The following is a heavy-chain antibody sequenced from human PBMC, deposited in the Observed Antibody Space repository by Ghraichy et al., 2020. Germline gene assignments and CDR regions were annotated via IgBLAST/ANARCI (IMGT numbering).Heavy chain of an antibody. D-gene: IGHD3-3*01. CDR2: ISDDGSES. J-gene: IGHJ5*02. Sequence: GESLNISCVASGYTFTSYSIHWVRQFPGKGLEWVARISDDGSESHFADSVKGRFSISRDNSKNTVFLQLNRLTIEDTAIYYCAKGSGRSGANNWFDPWGQGTLVTVSS. CDR1: GYTFTSYS. V-gene: IGHV3-30*04. CDR3: AKGSGRSGANNWFDP.